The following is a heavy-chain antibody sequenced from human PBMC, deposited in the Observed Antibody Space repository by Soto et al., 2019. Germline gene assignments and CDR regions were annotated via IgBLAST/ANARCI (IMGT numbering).Heavy chain of an antibody. CDR1: GFTFSSYG. Sequence: QVQLVESGGGVVQPGRSLRLSCAASGFTFSSYGMHWVRQAPGKGLEWVAAIWYDGSNKYYADSVKGRFTISRDNSKNTLYLQMNSLRAEDTAVYYCARAADSSGGSCYRPDYYYMDVWGKGTTVTVSS. CDR3: ARAADSSGGSCYRPDYYYMDV. V-gene: IGHV3-33*01. CDR2: IWYDGSNK. D-gene: IGHD2-15*01. J-gene: IGHJ6*03.